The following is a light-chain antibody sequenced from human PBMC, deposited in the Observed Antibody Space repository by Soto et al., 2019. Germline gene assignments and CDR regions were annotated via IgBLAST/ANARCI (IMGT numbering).Light chain of an antibody. Sequence: EIVLTQSPATLSLSPGERATLSCRASQSVSNYLAWFQQKPGQAPKLLIYDASNRATGIPARFSGSGSGTDFTLTISSLEPEDFAVYYCQQRSSWPLLTFGGGTKVEI. CDR2: DAS. J-gene: IGKJ4*01. CDR3: QQRSSWPLLT. CDR1: QSVSNY. V-gene: IGKV3-11*01.